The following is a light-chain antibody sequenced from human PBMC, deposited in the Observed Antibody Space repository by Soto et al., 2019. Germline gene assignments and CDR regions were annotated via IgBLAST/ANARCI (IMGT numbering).Light chain of an antibody. V-gene: IGKV1-39*01. J-gene: IGKJ1*01. CDR1: QSISSY. CDR3: QQSYSTLPWT. CDR2: AAS. Sequence: DIRMTQSPSSLSASVGDRVTITCRASQSISSYLNWYQQKPGKAPKLLIYAASSLQSGVPSRFSGSGSGTDFTLTISSLQPEDFATYYCQQSYSTLPWTFGQGTKVDIK.